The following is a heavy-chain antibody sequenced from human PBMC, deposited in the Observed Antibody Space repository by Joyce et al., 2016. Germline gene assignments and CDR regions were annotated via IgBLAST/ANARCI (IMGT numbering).Heavy chain of an antibody. V-gene: IGHV3-30*03. CDR1: GFTFSIYG. J-gene: IGHJ2*01. CDR3: GRSGSGGLWYIDL. Sequence: QVQLVESGGGAVQPGRSLRLSCAASGFTFSIYGMHWVRQAPGKGLEWVGGILYDGSNKYYADAVKGRFTISRDNSKDTLYLQMNDLRAEDTAIYYCGRSGSGGLWYIDLWGRGTLVSVSS. CDR2: ILYDGSNK. D-gene: IGHD6-25*01.